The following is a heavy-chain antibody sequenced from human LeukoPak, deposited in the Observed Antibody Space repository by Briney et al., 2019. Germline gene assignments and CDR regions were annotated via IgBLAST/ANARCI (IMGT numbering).Heavy chain of an antibody. CDR1: GFTFSDYY. J-gene: IGHJ3*02. Sequence: GGSLRLSCAASGFTFSDYYMSWIRQAPGKGLEWVSYISSSGSTTYYADSVKGRFTISTDNAKNSLYLQMNSLRPEDTAVYYCARDRRSVVVTAICAFDIWGQGTMVTVSS. V-gene: IGHV3-11*01. CDR2: ISSSGSTT. D-gene: IGHD2-21*02. CDR3: ARDRRSVVVTAICAFDI.